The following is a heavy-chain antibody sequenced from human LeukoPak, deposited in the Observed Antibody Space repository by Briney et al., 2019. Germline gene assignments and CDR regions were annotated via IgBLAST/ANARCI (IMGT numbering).Heavy chain of an antibody. Sequence: PSETLSLTCTVSGGSISSSSYYWGWIRQPPGKGLEWIGSIYYSGSTYYNPSLKSRVTISVDTSKNQFSLKLSSVTAADTAVYYCARDRDRKYSYGEPFDYWGQGTLVTVSS. CDR3: ARDRDRKYSYGEPFDY. CDR1: GGSISSSSYY. J-gene: IGHJ4*02. D-gene: IGHD5-18*01. V-gene: IGHV4-39*07. CDR2: IYYSGST.